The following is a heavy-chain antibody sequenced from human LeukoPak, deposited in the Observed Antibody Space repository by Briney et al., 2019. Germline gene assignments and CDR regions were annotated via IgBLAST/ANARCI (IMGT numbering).Heavy chain of an antibody. Sequence: ASVKVSCKASGDTFSSYAISWVRQAPGQGLEWMGGIIPIFGTANYAQKFQGRVTITTDESTSTAYMELSSLRSEDTAVYYCAREFNGPYYDFWSGYFAHWFDPWGQGTLVTVSS. V-gene: IGHV1-69*05. J-gene: IGHJ5*02. CDR1: GDTFSSYA. D-gene: IGHD3-3*01. CDR2: IIPIFGTA. CDR3: AREFNGPYYDFWSGYFAHWFDP.